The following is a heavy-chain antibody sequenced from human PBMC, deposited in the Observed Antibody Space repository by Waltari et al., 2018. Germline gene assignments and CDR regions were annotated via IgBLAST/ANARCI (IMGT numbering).Heavy chain of an antibody. CDR3: VRRGASGYLVDHFYFMDV. CDR2: INLGGSDK. J-gene: IGHJ6*03. V-gene: IGHV3-7*01. CDR1: GFIFSNYW. Sequence: EVQLVESGGGLVQPGGSMRLPCAASGFIFSNYWMSWVRQAPGKGREWVASINLGGSDKYFLDSVQGRFTISRDSGKKSLYLQMNSLRADETAVYYCVRRGASGYLVDHFYFMDVWGTGTTVTISS. D-gene: IGHD3-3*01.